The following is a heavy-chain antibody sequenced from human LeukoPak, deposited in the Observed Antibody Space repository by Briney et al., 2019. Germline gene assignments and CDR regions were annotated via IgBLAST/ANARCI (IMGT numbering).Heavy chain of an antibody. CDR2: ISLNSGSR. J-gene: IGHJ6*04. Sequence: GGSLRLSCAASGFTFDDYAMHWVRQAPGKGLEWVSGISLNSGSRGYADSVKGRFTISRDNAKNSLYLQMNSLRAEDTAVYYCAELGITMIGGVWGKGTTVTISS. CDR1: GFTFDDYA. CDR3: AELGITMIGGV. V-gene: IGHV3-9*01. D-gene: IGHD3-10*02.